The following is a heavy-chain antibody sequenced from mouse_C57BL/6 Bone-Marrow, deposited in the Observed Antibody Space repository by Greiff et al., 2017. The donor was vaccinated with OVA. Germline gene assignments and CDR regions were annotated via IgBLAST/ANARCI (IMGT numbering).Heavy chain of an antibody. CDR1: GYSFTDYN. CDR3: ARSCGYDVGIYYAMDY. D-gene: IGHD2-2*01. CDR2: INPTYGTT. Sequence: VQLQQSGPELVKPGASVKISCKASGYSFTDYNMHWVKQSNGKSLEWIGVINPTYGTTSYNQKFKGKATLTVDQYSSTAYMQLNSLTSEDSAVYYWARSCGYDVGIYYAMDYWGQGTSVTVSS. J-gene: IGHJ4*01. V-gene: IGHV1-39*01.